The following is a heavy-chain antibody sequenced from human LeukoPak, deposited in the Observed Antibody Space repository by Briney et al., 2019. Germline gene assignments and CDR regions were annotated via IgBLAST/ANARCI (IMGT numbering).Heavy chain of an antibody. D-gene: IGHD3-22*01. CDR2: ISGSGGST. V-gene: IGHV3-23*01. J-gene: IGHJ4*02. CDR1: GFTFSSYA. CDR3: AKDSKRSITMIVVVITPGCFDY. Sequence: GGSLRLSCAASGFTFSSYAMSWVRQAPGKGLEWVSAISGSGGSTYYADSVKGRFTISRDNSKNTLYLQMNSLRDEDTAVYYCAKDSKRSITMIVVVITPGCFDYWGQGTLVTVSS.